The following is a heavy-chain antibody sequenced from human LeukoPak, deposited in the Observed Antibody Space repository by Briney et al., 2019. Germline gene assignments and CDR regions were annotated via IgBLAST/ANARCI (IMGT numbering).Heavy chain of an antibody. D-gene: IGHD5-12*01. V-gene: IGHV1-2*02. J-gene: IGHJ4*02. CDR1: GYSFTSFY. Sequence: GASVKVSCKASGYSFTSFYVHWVRQAPGQGPEWMGWINPNNGGTNYARQFQGRVTLTRDTSINTAYMDLTRLTSDDTAVYYRARVEARSSDDSGYPFWGQGTLVTVSS. CDR2: INPNNGGT. CDR3: ARVEARSSDDSGYPF.